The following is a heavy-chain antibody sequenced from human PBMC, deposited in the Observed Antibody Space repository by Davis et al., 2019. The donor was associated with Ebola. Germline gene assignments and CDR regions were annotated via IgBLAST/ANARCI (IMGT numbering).Heavy chain of an antibody. CDR1: GFTFSDFG. CDR2: INGIGTTM. CDR3: ARVDRAYDPLYGMDV. Sequence: GESLKISCAASGFTFSDFGMNWVRQAPGKGLQWVSYINGIGTTMYYADSVKGRFTISRDNAKNSLYLQMNSLKTEDTAVYYCARVDRAYDPLYGMDVWGKGTTVTVSS. J-gene: IGHJ6*04. D-gene: IGHD3-3*01. V-gene: IGHV3-48*01.